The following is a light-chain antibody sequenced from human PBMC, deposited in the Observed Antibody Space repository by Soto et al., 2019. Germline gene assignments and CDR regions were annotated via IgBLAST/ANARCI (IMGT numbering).Light chain of an antibody. CDR3: SSYAGSNHNWV. CDR1: SSDVGGYNY. Sequence: QSALTQPPSASGSPGQSVTISWTGTSSDVGGYNYVSWYQQHPGKAPKLMIYEVSKRPSGVPDRFSGSKSGNTASLTVSGLQAEDEADYYCSSYAGSNHNWVFGGGTKLTVL. J-gene: IGLJ3*02. V-gene: IGLV2-8*01. CDR2: EVS.